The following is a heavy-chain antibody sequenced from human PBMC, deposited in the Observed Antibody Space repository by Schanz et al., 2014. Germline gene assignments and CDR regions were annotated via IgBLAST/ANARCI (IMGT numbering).Heavy chain of an antibody. CDR2: MYINSGSS. D-gene: IGHD2-15*01. CDR3: ARDGGRDVYKLAFDV. Sequence: EVQLVESGGGLVKSGGSLRLSCAISGFIFTSYSMRWVRQAPGKGLEWISSMYINSGSSQYADSVKGRFIISRDSSKNTLFLQMNSLRAEDTAVYFCARDGGRDVYKLAFDVWGQGTLVTVSS. V-gene: IGHV3-21*04. CDR1: GFIFTSYS. J-gene: IGHJ3*01.